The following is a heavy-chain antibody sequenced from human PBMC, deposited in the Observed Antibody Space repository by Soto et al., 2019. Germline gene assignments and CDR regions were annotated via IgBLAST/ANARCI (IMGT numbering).Heavy chain of an antibody. J-gene: IGHJ4*02. Sequence: SETLSLTCSVSNGSISGFYLTWIRQPPGKILECIGYIHYSGRTDYNPSLTSRATMSVDTSKNQFSLNLKSITAADTAVYYCVRVGVGIGNHFDSWGRGTLVTVYS. V-gene: IGHV4-59*12. D-gene: IGHD1-26*01. CDR2: IHYSGRT. CDR3: VRVGVGIGNHFDS. CDR1: NGSISGFY.